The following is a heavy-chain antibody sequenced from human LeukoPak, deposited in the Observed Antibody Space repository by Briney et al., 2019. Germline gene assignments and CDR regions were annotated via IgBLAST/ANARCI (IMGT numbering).Heavy chain of an antibody. CDR3: NTVNH. J-gene: IGHJ1*01. Sequence: HGESLKISCKGSGYSFSSYWISWVRQMPGKGLEWMGNIDPSDSFTNYSPSFQGHVTVSADKSTATAFLQWSSLKASDTAMYYCNTVNHWGQGTLVTVSS. V-gene: IGHV5-10-1*01. CDR1: GYSFSSYW. CDR2: IDPSDSFT. D-gene: IGHD2-8*02.